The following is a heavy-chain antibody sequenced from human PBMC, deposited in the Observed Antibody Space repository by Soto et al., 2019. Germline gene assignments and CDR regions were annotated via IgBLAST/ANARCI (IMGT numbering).Heavy chain of an antibody. V-gene: IGHV1-18*01. CDR2: ISAYNGNT. D-gene: IGHD1-7*01. CDR1: GYTFTSYG. J-gene: IGHJ6*03. CDR3: ARETTGTTYLGYYYYYYMDV. Sequence: VASVKVSCKASGYTFTSYGISWVRQAPGQGLEWMGWISAYNGNTNYAQKLQGRVTMTTDTSTSTAYMELRSLRSDDTAVYYCARETTGTTYLGYYYYYYMDVWGKGTKVTVSS.